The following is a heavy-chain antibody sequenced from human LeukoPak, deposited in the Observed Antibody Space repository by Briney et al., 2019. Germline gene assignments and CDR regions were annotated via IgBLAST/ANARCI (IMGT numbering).Heavy chain of an antibody. V-gene: IGHV3-11*01. CDR2: ISSSGSTK. CDR1: GFTFSDYY. D-gene: IGHD3-22*01. Sequence: PGGSLRLSCAASGFTFSDYYMSWIRQAPGKGLEWVSYISSSGSTKYYADSVKGRFTISRDNSKNTLYLQMNSLRAEDTAVYYCAKGTYDSSGYLYFDYWGQGTLVTVSS. J-gene: IGHJ4*02. CDR3: AKGTYDSSGYLYFDY.